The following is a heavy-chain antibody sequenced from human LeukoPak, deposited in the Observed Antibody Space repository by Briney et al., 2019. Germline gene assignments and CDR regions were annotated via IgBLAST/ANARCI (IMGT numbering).Heavy chain of an antibody. Sequence: PSETLSLACTVSGGSITSYYWSWIRQPAGKGLEWIGRIHTSGNTDYNPSLQSRVTRSVDTSKNQFSLKVTSVTAADTAVYYCAREGSMTARPFVSIDYWGQGTLVTVSS. CDR1: GGSITSYY. J-gene: IGHJ4*02. V-gene: IGHV4-4*07. CDR2: IHTSGNT. CDR3: AREGSMTARPFVSIDY. D-gene: IGHD6-6*01.